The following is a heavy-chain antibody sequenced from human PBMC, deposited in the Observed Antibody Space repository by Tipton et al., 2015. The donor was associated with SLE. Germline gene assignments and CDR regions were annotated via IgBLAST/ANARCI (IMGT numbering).Heavy chain of an antibody. CDR1: GGSFSDYY. Sequence: TLSLTCAVYGGSFSDYYWSWIRQPPGKGLEWIGEINHSGSTNYNPSLKSRVTISVDPSKNQFSLRLSSVTAADTAVYYCARGGYYGSGSYVYFDYWGQGTLVTVSS. D-gene: IGHD3-10*01. CDR3: ARGGYYGSGSYVYFDY. V-gene: IGHV4-34*01. CDR2: INHSGST. J-gene: IGHJ4*02.